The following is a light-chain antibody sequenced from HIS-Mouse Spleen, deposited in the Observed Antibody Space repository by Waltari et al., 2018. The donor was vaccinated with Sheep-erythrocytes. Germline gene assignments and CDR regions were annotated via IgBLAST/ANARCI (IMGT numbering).Light chain of an antibody. CDR2: EVS. V-gene: IGLV2-8*01. J-gene: IGLJ3*02. Sequence: QSALTQPPSASGSPGQSVTIPCTGTSSDVGGYHHVSLSQPHPGKAPKLMIYEVSKRPSGVPDRFSGSKSGNTASLTVSGLQAEDEADYYCSSYAGSNNWVFGGGTKLTVL. CDR3: SSYAGSNNWV. CDR1: SSDVGGYHH.